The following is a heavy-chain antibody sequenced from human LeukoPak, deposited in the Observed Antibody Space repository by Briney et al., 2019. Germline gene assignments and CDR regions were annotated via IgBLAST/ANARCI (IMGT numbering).Heavy chain of an antibody. Sequence: SETLSLTCTVSGGSISSSSYYWSWIRQPPGKGLEWIGEINHSGSTNYNPSLKSRVTISVDTSKNQFSLKLSSVTAADTAVYYCARGASMIVVVPYYFDYWGQGTLVTVSS. V-gene: IGHV4-39*07. CDR3: ARGASMIVVVPYYFDY. J-gene: IGHJ4*02. CDR1: GGSISSSSYY. CDR2: INHSGST. D-gene: IGHD3-22*01.